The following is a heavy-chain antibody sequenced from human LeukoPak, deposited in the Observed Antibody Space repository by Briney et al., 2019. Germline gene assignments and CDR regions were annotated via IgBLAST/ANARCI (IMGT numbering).Heavy chain of an antibody. D-gene: IGHD3-16*01. CDR1: GGTFSSYA. CDR2: IIPIFGTA. V-gene: IGHV1-69*13. Sequence: ASVKVSCKASGGTFSSYAISWVRQAPGQGLEWMGGIIPIFGTANYAQKFQGRVTITADESTSTAYMELSSLRSEDTAVYYCARAPANYGIDDCWGQGTLVTVSS. J-gene: IGHJ4*02. CDR3: ARAPANYGIDDC.